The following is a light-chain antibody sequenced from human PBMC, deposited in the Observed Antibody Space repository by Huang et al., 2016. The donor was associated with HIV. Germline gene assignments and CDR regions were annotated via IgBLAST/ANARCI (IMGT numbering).Light chain of an antibody. CDR2: DAS. V-gene: IGKV3-11*01. Sequence: EIVLTQSPATLSLSPGERATLSCRASQSVSIYLAWYQQKPGQAPRRLIYDASNRATGIPARFSGSWSGTDFTLTISSLEPEDFAVYYCQQRSNWLTFGGGTKVEIK. CDR3: QQRSNWLT. J-gene: IGKJ4*01. CDR1: QSVSIY.